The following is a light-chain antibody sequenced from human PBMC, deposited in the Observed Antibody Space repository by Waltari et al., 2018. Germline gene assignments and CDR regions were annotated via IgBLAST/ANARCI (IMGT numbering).Light chain of an antibody. V-gene: IGKV3D-15*01. CDR3: QQYNNWSPWT. CDR1: QNINSN. J-gene: IGKJ1*01. CDR2: GAS. Sequence: EIVMTQSPATLSVSPGEGATLSCRASQNINSNLAWYQQQPGQTPRLLIYGASTRAIGIPARFSGSGSGTEFTLTISSLQSEDFALYYCQQYNNWSPWTFGQGTKVEIK.